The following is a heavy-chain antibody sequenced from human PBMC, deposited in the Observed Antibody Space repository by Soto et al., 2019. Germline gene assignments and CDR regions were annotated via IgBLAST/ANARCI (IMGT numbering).Heavy chain of an antibody. D-gene: IGHD4-17*01. V-gene: IGHV3-30*03. Sequence: QVQLVESGGGVVQPGRSLRLSCAASGFTFSSYGMHWVRQAPGKGLEWVAVISYDGSNKYYADSVKGRFTISRDNSKNTLDLQMNSLRAEETAVYYCATTVITCLLGGHGGDYWGQGTLVTVSS. CDR1: GFTFSSYG. J-gene: IGHJ4*02. CDR2: ISYDGSNK. CDR3: ATTVITCLLGGHGGDY.